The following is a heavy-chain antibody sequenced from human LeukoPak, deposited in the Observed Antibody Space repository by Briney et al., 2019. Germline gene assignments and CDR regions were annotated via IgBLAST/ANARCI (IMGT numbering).Heavy chain of an antibody. CDR1: GFSFSNYW. V-gene: IGHV3-7*01. Sequence: GGSLRLSCAASGFSFSNYWMSWVRQAPGKGLEWLASIKQDGSEKYYVDSVKGRFTVSRDNGKNSLYLQMNYLRVEDTAVYYCARALGKLQPYYYYYGLDVWGQGTTVTVSS. J-gene: IGHJ6*02. D-gene: IGHD5-24*01. CDR2: IKQDGSEK. CDR3: ARALGKLQPYYYYYGLDV.